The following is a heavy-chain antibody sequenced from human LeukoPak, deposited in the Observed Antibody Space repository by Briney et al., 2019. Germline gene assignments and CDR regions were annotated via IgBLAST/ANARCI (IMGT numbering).Heavy chain of an antibody. D-gene: IGHD6-13*01. J-gene: IGHJ4*02. CDR3: ARQPIAAAEYYFDY. Sequence: SETLSPTCTVSGGSISSSSYYWGWIRQPPGKGLEWIGSIYYSGSTYYNPSLKSRVTISVDTSKNQFSLKLSSVTAADTAVYYCARQPIAAAEYYFDYWGQGTLVTVSS. CDR2: IYYSGST. V-gene: IGHV4-39*01. CDR1: GGSISSSSYY.